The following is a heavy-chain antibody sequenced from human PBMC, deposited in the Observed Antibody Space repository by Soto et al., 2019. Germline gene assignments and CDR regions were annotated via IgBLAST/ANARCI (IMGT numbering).Heavy chain of an antibody. CDR1: GGSISSYY. CDR2: IYYSGST. Sequence: SETLSLTCTVSGGSISSYYWSWIRQPPGKGLEWIGYIYYSGSTNYNPSLKSRVTISVDTSKNQFSLKLSSVTAADTAVYYCARDRRLGYGSGSYYPYYYYGMDVWGQGTTVTVSS. V-gene: IGHV4-59*01. J-gene: IGHJ6*02. CDR3: ARDRRLGYGSGSYYPYYYYGMDV. D-gene: IGHD3-10*01.